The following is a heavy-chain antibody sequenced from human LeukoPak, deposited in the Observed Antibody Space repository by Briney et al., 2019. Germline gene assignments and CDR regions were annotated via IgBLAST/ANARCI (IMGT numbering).Heavy chain of an antibody. CDR1: GYTFTGYY. V-gene: IGHV1-2*02. J-gene: IGHJ6*02. CDR3: ARGGVALSYYGMDV. CDR2: INPNSGGT. Sequence: GASVKVSCKASGYTFTGYYMHWVRQAPGRGLEWMGWINPNSGGTNYAQKFQGRVTMTRDTSISTAYMELSRLRSDDTAVYYCARGGVALSYYGMDVWGQGTTVTVSS. D-gene: IGHD2-8*01.